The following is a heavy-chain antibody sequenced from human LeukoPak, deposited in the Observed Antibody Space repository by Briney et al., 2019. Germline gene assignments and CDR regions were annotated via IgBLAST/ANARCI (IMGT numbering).Heavy chain of an antibody. J-gene: IGHJ5*02. Sequence: SETLSLTCTVSGGSISSYYWSWIRQPPGKGLEWIGYIYYSGSTNSNPSLKSRVTISVDTSKNQFSLKLSSVTAADTAVYYCARRRDGYNYYNWFDPWGQGTLVTVSS. CDR2: IYYSGST. D-gene: IGHD5-24*01. V-gene: IGHV4-59*12. CDR3: ARRRDGYNYYNWFDP. CDR1: GGSISSYY.